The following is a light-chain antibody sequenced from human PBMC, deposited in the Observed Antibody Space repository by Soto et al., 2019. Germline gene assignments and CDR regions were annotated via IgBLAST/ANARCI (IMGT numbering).Light chain of an antibody. CDR3: QQYNSYLYT. CDR1: QTISSW. Sequence: DIQMTQSPSTLSGSVGDRVTITWRASQTISSWLAWYQQKPGKAPKLLIYDASSLESGVPSRFSGSGSGTEFTLTISSLQPDDFATYYCQQYNSYLYTFGQGTKVDIK. J-gene: IGKJ2*01. V-gene: IGKV1-5*01. CDR2: DAS.